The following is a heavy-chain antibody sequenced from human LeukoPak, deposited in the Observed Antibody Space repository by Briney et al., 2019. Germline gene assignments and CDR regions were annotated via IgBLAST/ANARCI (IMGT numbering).Heavy chain of an antibody. CDR3: ARSLMITFGGVIVDSYFDY. Sequence: GASVKVSCKASGYTFTSYGISWVRQAPGQGLEWMGWISAYNGNTNYAQKLQGRVTMTTETSTSTAYMELRSLRSDDTAVYYCARSLMITFGGVIVDSYFDYWAQGTLVTVSS. CDR2: ISAYNGNT. J-gene: IGHJ4*02. D-gene: IGHD3-16*02. CDR1: GYTFTSYG. V-gene: IGHV1-18*01.